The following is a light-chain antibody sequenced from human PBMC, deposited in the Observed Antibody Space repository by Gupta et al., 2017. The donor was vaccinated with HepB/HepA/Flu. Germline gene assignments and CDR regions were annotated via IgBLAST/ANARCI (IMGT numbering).Light chain of an antibody. CDR2: SNN. CDR3: SAWDDSLSGYVV. Sequence: QSVLTQPPSASGTPGQRVTISCSGSSSNIGSNYVYWYQQLPGTAPKLLIYSNNQRPSGVPDRFSCSKSGTSASLAISGLRSEDEADYYCSAWDDSLSGYVVFGGGTKLTVL. V-gene: IGLV1-47*02. J-gene: IGLJ2*01. CDR1: SSNIGSNY.